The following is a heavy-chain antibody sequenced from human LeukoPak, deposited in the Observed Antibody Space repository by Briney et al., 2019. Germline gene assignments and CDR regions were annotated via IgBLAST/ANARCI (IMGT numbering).Heavy chain of an antibody. CDR1: YX. Sequence: YXMHWVRQAXGXGLVWVSRISSDGGSTSYADSVKGRFTISRDNAKNTLYLQMNTLRAEDTAIYYCVGGRYYLDYWGQGTLVTVSS. J-gene: IGHJ4*02. CDR3: VGGRYYLDY. CDR2: ISSDGGST. V-gene: IGHV3-74*01. D-gene: IGHD5-24*01.